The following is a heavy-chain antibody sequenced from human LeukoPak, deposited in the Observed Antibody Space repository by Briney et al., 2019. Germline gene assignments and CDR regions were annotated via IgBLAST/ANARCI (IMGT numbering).Heavy chain of an antibody. CDR1: GYTFTGYY. CDR3: ARGDSSGYYYVWFDY. Sequence: ASVKVSGKASGYTFTGYYMHWVRQAPGQGLEWMGWINPNSGGTNYAQKFQGRVTMTRDTSISTAYMELSRLRSDDTAVYYCARGDSSGYYYVWFDYWGQRSLFTVSS. J-gene: IGHJ4*02. V-gene: IGHV1-2*02. CDR2: INPNSGGT. D-gene: IGHD3-22*01.